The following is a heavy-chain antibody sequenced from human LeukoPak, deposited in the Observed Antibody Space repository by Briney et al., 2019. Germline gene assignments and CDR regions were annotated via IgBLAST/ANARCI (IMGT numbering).Heavy chain of an antibody. V-gene: IGHV3-23*01. CDR2: ISGSGGST. CDR1: GFTFSSYA. Sequence: GGSLRLSCAASGFTFSSYAMSWVRQAPGMGLEWVSAISGSGGSTYYADSVKGRFTISRDNSKNTLYLQMNSLRAEDTAVYYCAKRLSVVVPAAPDYWGQGTLVTVSS. CDR3: AKRLSVVVPAAPDY. J-gene: IGHJ4*02. D-gene: IGHD2-2*01.